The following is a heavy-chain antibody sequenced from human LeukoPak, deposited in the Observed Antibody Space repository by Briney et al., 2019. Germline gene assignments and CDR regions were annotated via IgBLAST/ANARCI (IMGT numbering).Heavy chain of an antibody. Sequence: EASVKVSCKVSGGTFSSYAISWVRQAPGQGLEWMGGIIPIFGTANYAQKFQGRVTITADESTSTAYMELSSLRSEDTAVYYCARGYSSGWYPYYYGMDVWGQGTTVTVSS. V-gene: IGHV1-69*13. CDR1: GGTFSSYA. CDR3: ARGYSSGWYPYYYGMDV. D-gene: IGHD6-19*01. J-gene: IGHJ6*02. CDR2: IIPIFGTA.